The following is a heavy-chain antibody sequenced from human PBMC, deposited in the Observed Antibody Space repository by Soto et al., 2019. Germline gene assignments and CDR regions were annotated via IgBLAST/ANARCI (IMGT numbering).Heavy chain of an antibody. CDR1: GGSISSYY. CDR2: IYYSGST. J-gene: IGHJ6*03. CDR3: ARLELTGTPNYYYYYYMDV. Sequence: SXTLSLTCTVSGGSISSYYWSWIRQPPWKGLEWIGYIYYSGSTNYNPSLKSRVTISVDTSKNQFSLKLSSVTAADTAVYYCARLELTGTPNYYYYYYMDVWGKGTTVTVSS. D-gene: IGHD1-20*01. V-gene: IGHV4-59*08.